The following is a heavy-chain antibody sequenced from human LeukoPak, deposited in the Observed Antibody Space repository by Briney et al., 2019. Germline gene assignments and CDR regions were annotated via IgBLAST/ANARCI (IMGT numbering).Heavy chain of an antibody. CDR2: INHSGST. V-gene: IGHV4-34*01. J-gene: IGHJ4*02. CDR3: ATARGPYTARCFDY. D-gene: IGHD5-18*01. CDR1: GGSFSGYC. Sequence: SETLSLTCAVYGGSFSGYCWSWIRQPPGKGLEWIREINHSGSTNYNPSLKSRVTISVDTSKNQFSLKLSSVTAADTAVYYCATARGPYTARCFDYWGQGTLVTVSS.